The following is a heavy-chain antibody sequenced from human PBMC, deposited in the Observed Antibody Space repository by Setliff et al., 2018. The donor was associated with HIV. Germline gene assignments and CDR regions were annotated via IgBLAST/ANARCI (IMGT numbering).Heavy chain of an antibody. Sequence: ASETLSLTCAVSGGSVSSPSYYWGWIRQPPGKGLEWIGSVYNSGITVKNPSLKSRVSISVDRSGNQFSLRLTSVTAADTAVYYCATCRHRPSNWFDPWGHGTVVTVSS. V-gene: IGHV4-39*07. J-gene: IGHJ5*02. CDR1: GGSVSSPSYY. CDR2: VYNSGIT. CDR3: ATCRHRPSNWFDP.